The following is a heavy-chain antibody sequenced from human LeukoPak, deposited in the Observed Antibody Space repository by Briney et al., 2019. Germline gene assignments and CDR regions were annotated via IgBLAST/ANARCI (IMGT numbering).Heavy chain of an antibody. CDR1: GFTFDDYA. J-gene: IGHJ4*02. Sequence: GGSLRLSCAASGFTFDDYAMHWIRQAPGKGLEWVSLISGDGGSTYYADSMKGRFTISRDNSKNSLYLQMNSLRTEDTALYYCAKDTNYDSSEYFDYWGQGTLVTVSS. D-gene: IGHD3-22*01. V-gene: IGHV3-43*02. CDR3: AKDTNYDSSEYFDY. CDR2: ISGDGGST.